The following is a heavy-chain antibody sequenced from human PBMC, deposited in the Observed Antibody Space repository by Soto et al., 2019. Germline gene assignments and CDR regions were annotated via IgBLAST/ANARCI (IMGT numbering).Heavy chain of an antibody. Sequence: QVQLVESGGGLVKPGGSLRLSCAASGFTFKDYYMAWIRQAPGKGLEWVSYITSNSDYTNYADSVKGRFTISRDNAKNSLWLQMSSLTVEVTAVYYCARPLGTGFSYNYGTDVWGQGTTVTVSS. V-gene: IGHV3-11*05. D-gene: IGHD3-9*01. CDR1: GFTFKDYY. J-gene: IGHJ6*02. CDR2: ITSNSDYT. CDR3: ARPLGTGFSYNYGTDV.